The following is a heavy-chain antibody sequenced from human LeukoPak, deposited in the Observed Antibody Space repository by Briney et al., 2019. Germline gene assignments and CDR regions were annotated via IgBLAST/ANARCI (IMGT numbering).Heavy chain of an antibody. CDR3: ARVVTGTTDRFDY. D-gene: IGHD1-7*01. Sequence: SETLSLTCTASGGSISSYYWSWIRQPPGKGLEWIGYIYYSGSTNYNPSLKSRVTISVDTSKNQFSLKLSSVTAADTAVYYCARVVTGTTDRFDYWGQGTLVTVSS. CDR2: IYYSGST. CDR1: GGSISSYY. V-gene: IGHV4-59*01. J-gene: IGHJ4*02.